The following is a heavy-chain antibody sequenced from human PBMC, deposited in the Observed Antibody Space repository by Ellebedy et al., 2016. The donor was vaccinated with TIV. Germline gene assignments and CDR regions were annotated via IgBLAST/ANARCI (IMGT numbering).Heavy chain of an antibody. V-gene: IGHV1-69*06. D-gene: IGHD6-19*01. CDR2: IIPIFGTA. J-gene: IGHJ6*02. Sequence: SVKVSXXASGGTFSSYAISWVRQAPGQGLEWMGGIIPIFGTANYAQKFQGRVTITADKSTSTAYMELSSLRSEDTAVYYCARFGIALGQGWGNYYYYGMDVWGQGTTVTVSS. CDR1: GGTFSSYA. CDR3: ARFGIALGQGWGNYYYYGMDV.